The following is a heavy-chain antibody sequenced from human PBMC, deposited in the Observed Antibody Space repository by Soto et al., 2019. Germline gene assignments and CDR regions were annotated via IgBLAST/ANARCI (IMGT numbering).Heavy chain of an antibody. D-gene: IGHD1-26*01. V-gene: IGHV1-69*01. CDR3: ARDGGRHSGGIDY. Sequence: QVQLVQSGAEVKKPGSSVKVSCKASGGTFSSYSINWVRQAPGQGLEWMGEIIPIFGTANYAQKFQGRVTITADGSMSTAYMELSSLRSEDTAVYYCARDGGRHSGGIDYWGQGTLVTASS. CDR1: GGTFSSYS. CDR2: IIPIFGTA. J-gene: IGHJ4*02.